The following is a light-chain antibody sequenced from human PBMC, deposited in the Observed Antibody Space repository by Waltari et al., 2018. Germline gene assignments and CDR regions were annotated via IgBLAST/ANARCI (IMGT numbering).Light chain of an antibody. CDR3: HELNSYPLT. CDR2: AAS. Sequence: DIQLTQSPSFLSASVGDRVTLTCRASQGINDYLACYQQKSGKAPKLLIYAASSLQGGVTSRFRGSGSGTEFTLTSSRLQPEDVATLYCHELNSYPLTCGGGTKVEIK. CDR1: QGINDY. J-gene: IGKJ4*01. V-gene: IGKV1-9*01.